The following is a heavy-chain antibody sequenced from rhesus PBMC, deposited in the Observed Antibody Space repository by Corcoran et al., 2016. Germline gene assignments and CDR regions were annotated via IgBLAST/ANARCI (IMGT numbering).Heavy chain of an antibody. V-gene: IGHV4-169*01. CDR3: AKDTWGSVDC. D-gene: IGHD2-2*01. CDR1: GGSMYNSY. CDR2: IHGSISRS. J-gene: IGHJ4*01. Sequence: QVQLQESGPGLVKPWETLSVTCVVSGGSMYNSYWSWIRQAPGKGLEWIGYIHGSISRSIYNPSLKSRVPLSVDTSQTQFSLKLSSVTAADTAVYYCAKDTWGSVDCWGQGVLVTVSS.